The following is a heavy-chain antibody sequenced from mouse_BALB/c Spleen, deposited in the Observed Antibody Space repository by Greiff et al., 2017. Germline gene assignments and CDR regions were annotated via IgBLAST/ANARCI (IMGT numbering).Heavy chain of an antibody. CDR2: IWGDGST. Sequence: VQLVESGPGLVAPSQSLSITCTVSGFSLTGYGVNWVRQPPGKGLEWLGMIWGDGSTDYNSALKSRLSISKDNSKSQVFLKMNSLQTDDTARYYCARPYYGNYGAWFAYWGQGTLVTVSA. V-gene: IGHV2-6-7*01. CDR1: GFSLTGYG. CDR3: ARPYYGNYGAWFAY. J-gene: IGHJ3*01. D-gene: IGHD2-10*01.